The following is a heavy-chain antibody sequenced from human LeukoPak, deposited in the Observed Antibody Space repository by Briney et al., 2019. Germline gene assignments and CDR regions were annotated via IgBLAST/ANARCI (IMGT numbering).Heavy chain of an antibody. J-gene: IGHJ4*02. CDR2: INPSGGST. D-gene: IGHD3-22*01. CDR1: GYTFTSYY. CDR3: ARDLARQVDSSGYYYAAFVY. V-gene: IGHV1-46*01. Sequence: GASVKVSCKASGYTFTSYYMHWVRQAPGQGLEWMGIINPSGGSTSYARKFQGRVTMTRDTSTSTVYMELSSLRSEDTAVYYCARDLARQVDSSGYYYAAFVYWGQGTLVTVSS.